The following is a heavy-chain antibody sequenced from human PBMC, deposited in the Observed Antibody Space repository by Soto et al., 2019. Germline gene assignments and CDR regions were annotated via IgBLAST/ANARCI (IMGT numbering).Heavy chain of an antibody. Sequence: QVQLQESGPGLVKPSQTLSLTCTVSGASMYDYYGSWFRLSPGKGLEHIGYIHNSWSDNYNPYLRNRVTISMDTTKNQFPMRLSSVTAADTAIYYCARSGHSFAGAVWGQGIRVTVCS. D-gene: IGHD3-16*01. CDR3: ARSGHSFAGAV. CDR1: GASMYDYY. J-gene: IGHJ4*02. V-gene: IGHV4-59*01. CDR2: IHNSWSD.